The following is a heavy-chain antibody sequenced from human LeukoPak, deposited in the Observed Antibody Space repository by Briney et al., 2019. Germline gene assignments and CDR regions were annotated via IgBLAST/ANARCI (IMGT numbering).Heavy chain of an antibody. CDR3: ARDLPRWLRVDAFDI. Sequence: SETLSLTCTVSGGSISSYYWSWIRQPAGKGLEWIGRIYTSGSANYNPSLKSRVTMSVGTSKDQFSLKLSSVTAADTAVYYCARDLPRWLRVDAFDIWGQGTMVTVSS. V-gene: IGHV4-4*07. CDR1: GGSISSYY. J-gene: IGHJ3*02. CDR2: IYTSGSA. D-gene: IGHD5-12*01.